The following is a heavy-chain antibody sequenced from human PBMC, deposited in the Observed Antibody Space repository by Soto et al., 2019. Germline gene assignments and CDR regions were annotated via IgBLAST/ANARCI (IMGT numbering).Heavy chain of an antibody. CDR1: GASISTNNW. J-gene: IGHJ4*02. CDR2: IYQSGST. D-gene: IGHD6-19*01. CDR3: ARSDGWYALHS. V-gene: IGHV4-4*02. Sequence: QVQLQESGPGLVKPSGTLSLTCAVSGASISTNNWWSWVRQPPGKGLEWIGEIYQSGSTSYNPSLKRRLTISVDKSKKQFSLKLSSVTAADTAVYYGARSDGWYALHSWGQGTQVTVSS.